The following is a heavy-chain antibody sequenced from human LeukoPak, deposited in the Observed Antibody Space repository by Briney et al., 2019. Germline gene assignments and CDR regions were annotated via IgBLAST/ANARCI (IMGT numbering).Heavy chain of an antibody. J-gene: IGHJ4*02. CDR1: GYTFTGYY. Sequence: ASVKVSCKASGYTFTGYYIHWVRQAPGQGLEWMGWIKPNGGGANFAQKFQGRVTMTRDTSISTAYMELSRLRSDDTAVYYCARDPDYGSGSYHFYYFDHWGQGTLVTVSS. CDR3: ARDPDYGSGSYHFYYFDH. D-gene: IGHD3-10*01. V-gene: IGHV1-2*02. CDR2: IKPNGGGA.